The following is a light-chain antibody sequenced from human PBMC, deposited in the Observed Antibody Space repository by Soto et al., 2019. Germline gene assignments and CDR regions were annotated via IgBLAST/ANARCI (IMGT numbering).Light chain of an antibody. V-gene: IGLV2-8*01. Sequence: QSALTQPPSASGSPGQSVAISCTGTSSDGGGYNYVSWYQQHPGKAPKLMIYEDNKRPSGVPDRFAGYKSGNTGSLTVSGLQAADDADYFCPSYAGSRNVFGTGTKLTVL. CDR2: EDN. CDR3: PSYAGSRNV. CDR1: SSDGGGYNY. J-gene: IGLJ1*01.